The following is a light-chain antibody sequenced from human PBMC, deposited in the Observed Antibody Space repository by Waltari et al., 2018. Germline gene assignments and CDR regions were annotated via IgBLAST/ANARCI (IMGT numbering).Light chain of an antibody. CDR1: GLSQTY. CDR3: QSPDSRGNYV. Sequence: SSELTQPPPVSVSPGQAARLNCSGDGLSQTYTHWYQQKPGQAPVLLRKKDNARSSGTPERFSGSSSGTKATLIISGIQAEAEADYYCQSPDSRGNYVFGTGTRVSVL. CDR2: KDN. J-gene: IGLJ1*01. V-gene: IGLV3-25*03.